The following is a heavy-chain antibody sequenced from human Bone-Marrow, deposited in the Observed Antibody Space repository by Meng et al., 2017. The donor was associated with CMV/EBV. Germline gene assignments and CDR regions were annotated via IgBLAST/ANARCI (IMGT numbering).Heavy chain of an antibody. J-gene: IGHJ4*02. V-gene: IGHV1-2*02. CDR2: INPNTGDT. CDR3: ARSLFGSGSLFGY. CDR1: GYTFSDYK. Sequence: ASVKVSCKTSGYTFSDYKMFWVRQAPGQGLEWMGWINPNTGDTYNAPKFQGRVTMTRDTSISTVYMEMSSLTYDDTAVYSCARSLFGSGSLFGYWGQGTLVTGSS. D-gene: IGHD3-10*01.